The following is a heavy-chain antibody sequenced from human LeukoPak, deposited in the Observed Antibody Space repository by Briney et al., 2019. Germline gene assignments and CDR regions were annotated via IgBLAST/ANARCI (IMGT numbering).Heavy chain of an antibody. CDR2: ISGSGGST. Sequence: GGSLRLSCAASGFTFSSYAMSWVRQAPGKGLEWVSAISGSGGSTYYADSVKGRFTISRDNSKNTLYLQMNSLRAEDTAVYYCAKPKYSSSWYPYSDYWGQGTLVTVSS. D-gene: IGHD6-13*01. CDR1: GFTFSSYA. V-gene: IGHV3-23*01. CDR3: AKPKYSSSWYPYSDY. J-gene: IGHJ4*02.